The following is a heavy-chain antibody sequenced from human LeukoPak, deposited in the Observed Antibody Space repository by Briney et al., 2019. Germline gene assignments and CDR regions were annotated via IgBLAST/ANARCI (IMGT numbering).Heavy chain of an antibody. V-gene: IGHV3-33*01. D-gene: IGHD2-8*01. CDR1: GFTFSSYG. CDR3: AGDLNGENNWFDP. CDR2: IWYDGSNK. J-gene: IGHJ5*02. Sequence: GGSLRLSCAASGFTFSSYGMHWVRQAPGKGLEWVAVIWYDGSNKYYADSVKGRFTISRDNSKNTLYLQMNSLRAEDTAVYYCAGDLNGENNWFDPWGQGTLVTVSS.